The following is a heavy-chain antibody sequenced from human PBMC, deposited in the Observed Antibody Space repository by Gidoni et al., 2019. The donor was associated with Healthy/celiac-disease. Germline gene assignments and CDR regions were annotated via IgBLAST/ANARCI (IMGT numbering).Heavy chain of an antibody. CDR3: ARVDSVAGADY. Sequence: EVQLVESGGGLVQPGGSLRLSCAASGFTFSSSWMSWVRQAPGKGLEWVANIKQDGSEKYYVDAVKGRFTISRDNAKNSLYLQMNSLRAEDTAVYYCARVDSVAGADYWGQGTLVTVSS. CDR2: IKQDGSEK. D-gene: IGHD6-19*01. CDR1: GFTFSSSW. V-gene: IGHV3-7*01. J-gene: IGHJ4*02.